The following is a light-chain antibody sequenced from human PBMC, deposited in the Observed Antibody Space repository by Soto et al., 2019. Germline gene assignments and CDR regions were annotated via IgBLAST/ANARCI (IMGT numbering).Light chain of an antibody. Sequence: EIVLTQSPATLSLSPGERATLSCRATQSVGSSLAWYQQKPDQAPRLLIYGASSRAAGIPARFSGSGSGTDFTLTISSLEPEDFAVYYCQQGSNWPPLTFGGGTKVEI. CDR3: QQGSNWPPLT. CDR1: QSVGSS. V-gene: IGKV3-11*01. J-gene: IGKJ4*01. CDR2: GAS.